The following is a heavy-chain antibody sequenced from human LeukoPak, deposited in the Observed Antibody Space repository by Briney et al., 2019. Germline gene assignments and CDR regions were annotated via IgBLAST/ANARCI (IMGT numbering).Heavy chain of an antibody. CDR3: ARKLGHCSSTSCYGVNWFDP. Sequence: ASVKVSCKASGGTFSSFAINWVRQAPGQGLEWMGGIIPIFGSANYAQKFQGRVTITADESKSTAYMELSSLRSEDTAVYYCARKLGHCSSTSCYGVNWFDPWGQGTLVTVSS. V-gene: IGHV1-69*13. CDR2: IIPIFGSA. D-gene: IGHD2-2*03. CDR1: GGTFSSFA. J-gene: IGHJ5*02.